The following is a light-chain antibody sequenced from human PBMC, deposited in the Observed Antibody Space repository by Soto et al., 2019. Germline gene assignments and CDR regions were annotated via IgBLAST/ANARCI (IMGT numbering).Light chain of an antibody. V-gene: IGLV1-40*01. Sequence: QAVVTQPPSVSGAPGQRLTISCTGSSSNIGAGYDVHWYQQSPGTAPKLLIFGDINRPSGVPDRFSASKSGTSASLAITGLQAEDEADYYCQSYDSVMRASVFGGGTKLTVL. J-gene: IGLJ2*01. CDR2: GDI. CDR3: QSYDSVMRASV. CDR1: SSNIGAGYD.